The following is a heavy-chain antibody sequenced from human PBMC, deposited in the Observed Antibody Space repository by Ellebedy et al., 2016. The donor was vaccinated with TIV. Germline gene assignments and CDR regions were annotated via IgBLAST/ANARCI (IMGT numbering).Heavy chain of an antibody. D-gene: IGHD2-15*01. CDR1: GYTFTTYF. J-gene: IGHJ3*02. CDR2: INPSGGST. CDR3: ARVFVVSGGSYQSAAFDI. V-gene: IGHV1-46*01. Sequence: ASVKVSCXASGYTFTTYFIHCVRQAPGQGLEWMGIINPSGGSTSYAQKLQGRVTMTTDTSTSTAYMELRSLRSDDTAVYYCARVFVVSGGSYQSAAFDIWGQGTMVTVSS.